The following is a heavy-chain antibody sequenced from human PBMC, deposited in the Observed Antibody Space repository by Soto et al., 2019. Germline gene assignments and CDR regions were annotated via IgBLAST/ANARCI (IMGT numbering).Heavy chain of an antibody. CDR2: INAGKGDT. D-gene: IGHD1-7*01. CDR1: GYTFTNHA. J-gene: IGHJ4*02. Sequence: ASVKVSCKASGYTFTNHAIHWVRQAPGQGLEWMGWINAGKGDTKYPQRFQGRVTITRDTSASTAYMELSSLRSEDPAVYYCARNILGGTTDYWGPGTPVTVSS. V-gene: IGHV1-3*01. CDR3: ARNILGGTTDY.